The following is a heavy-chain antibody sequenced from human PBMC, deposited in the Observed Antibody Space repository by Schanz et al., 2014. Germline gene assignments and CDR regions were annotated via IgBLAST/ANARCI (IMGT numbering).Heavy chain of an antibody. J-gene: IGHJ4*02. Sequence: QVQLVQSGAEVKKPGASVKVSCKASGYTFTSDSMHWVRQVPGQGLEWMGMINPSGGSTTYAQKFQGRVTMARDTSTSTVYMELSSLRSEDTAVYYCARDGVDAAAGGNYWGQGTLVTVSS. D-gene: IGHD6-13*01. CDR2: INPSGGST. CDR3: ARDGVDAAAGGNY. V-gene: IGHV1-46*03. CDR1: GYTFTSDS.